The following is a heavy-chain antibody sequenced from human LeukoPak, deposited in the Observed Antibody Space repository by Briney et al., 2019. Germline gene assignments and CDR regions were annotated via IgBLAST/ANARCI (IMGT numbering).Heavy chain of an antibody. V-gene: IGHV3-30-3*01. CDR2: LSYDGFKK. D-gene: IGHD3-9*01. J-gene: IGHJ4*02. Sequence: GRSLRLSCEGSGITLSNHGLHWVRQAPGKGLEWVALLSYDGFKKYYADSVRGRFTISRDFFSNTLYLQMDSLRTEDTAVYYCARAGLRYFDWLFDEDYFDYWGQGTLVTVSS. CDR3: ARAGLRYFDWLFDEDYFDY. CDR1: GITLSNHG.